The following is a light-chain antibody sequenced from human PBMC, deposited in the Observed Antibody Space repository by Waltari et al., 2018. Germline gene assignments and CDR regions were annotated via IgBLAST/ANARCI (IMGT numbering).Light chain of an antibody. CDR3: QQSYSTPWT. CDR2: TVS. V-gene: IGKV1-39*01. CDR1: ASIYNY. Sequence: IQMTQSPSSLSAYVGHRVTITCRASASIYNYLNWYQQKSGKAPSLLIHTVSSLENGVPSRFSGRGSRTDCTLTISSLHAEDFATYYCQQSYSTPWTFVQGTQVEI. J-gene: IGKJ1*01.